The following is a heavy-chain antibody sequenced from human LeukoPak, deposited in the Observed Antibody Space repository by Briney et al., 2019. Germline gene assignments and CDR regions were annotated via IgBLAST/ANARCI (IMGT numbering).Heavy chain of an antibody. D-gene: IGHD2-2*01. J-gene: IGHJ4*02. V-gene: IGHV4-38-2*02. Sequence: SETLSLTCTVSGYSISSGYYWGWIRRPPGKGLEWIGSIYHSGSTYYNPSLKSRVTISVDTSNNQFSLKLSSVTAADTAVYYCASVSTGDIVVVPAQYYFDYWGQGTLVTVSS. CDR1: GYSISSGYY. CDR2: IYHSGST. CDR3: ASVSTGDIVVVPAQYYFDY.